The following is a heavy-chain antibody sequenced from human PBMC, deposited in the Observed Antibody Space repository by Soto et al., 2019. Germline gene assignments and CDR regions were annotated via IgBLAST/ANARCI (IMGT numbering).Heavy chain of an antibody. CDR2: INAGNGNT. D-gene: IGHD2-2*01. Sequence: ASVKVSCKASGYTFTSYAMHWVRQAPGQRLEWMGWINAGNGNTKYSQKFQGRVTITRDTSASTAYMELSSLRSEDTSVYYWARSISPIVVVPAAIMDWFDPWGQGTLVTVSS. V-gene: IGHV1-3*01. J-gene: IGHJ5*02. CDR1: GYTFTSYA. CDR3: ARSISPIVVVPAAIMDWFDP.